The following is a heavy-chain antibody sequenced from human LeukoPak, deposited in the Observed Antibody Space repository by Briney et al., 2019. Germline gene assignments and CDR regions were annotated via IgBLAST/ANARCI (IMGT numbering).Heavy chain of an antibody. J-gene: IGHJ6*03. CDR1: GGSISSYY. V-gene: IGHV4-59*12. Sequence: SETLSLTCTVSGGSISSYYWSWIRQPPGKGLEWIGYIYYSGSTNYNPSLKSRVTISVDTSKNQFSLKLSSVTAADTAVYYCARDIAAAGTGSFYYYYYYMDVWGKGTTVTVSS. D-gene: IGHD6-13*01. CDR3: ARDIAAAGTGSFYYYYYYMDV. CDR2: IYYSGST.